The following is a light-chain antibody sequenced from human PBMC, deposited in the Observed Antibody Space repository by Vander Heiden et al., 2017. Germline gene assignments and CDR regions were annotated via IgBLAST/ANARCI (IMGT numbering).Light chain of an antibody. J-gene: IGKJ1*01. CDR2: WAS. CDR1: QSVLYSSNNKNY. V-gene: IGKV4-1*01. Sequence: DIVMTQSPDSLAVSLGERATINCKSSQSVLYSSNNKNYLAWYQQKPGQPPKLLIYWASTRESGVPDRFSGSGSGTDFTLTISSLQAEDVAVYYCQQYYSTPRTLGQGTKVKSN. CDR3: QQYYSTPRT.